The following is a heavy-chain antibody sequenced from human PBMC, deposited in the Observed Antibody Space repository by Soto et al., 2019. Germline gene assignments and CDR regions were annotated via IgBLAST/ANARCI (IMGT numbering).Heavy chain of an antibody. V-gene: IGHV3-23*01. CDR1: GFTFSDYY. CDR2: ISGSGVNT. CDR3: VPRKGDPFT. D-gene: IGHD3-16*01. J-gene: IGHJ4*02. Sequence: GGSLRLSCAASGFTFSDYYMSWIRQAPGKGPEWVSSISGSGVNTFYADSVKGRFTISRDNSKNTLSLQMNSLRVEDSAVYYCVPRKGDPFTWGPGTLVTVSS.